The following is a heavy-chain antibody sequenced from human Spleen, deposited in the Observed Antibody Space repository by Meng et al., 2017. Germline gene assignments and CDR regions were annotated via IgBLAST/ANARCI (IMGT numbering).Heavy chain of an antibody. CDR2: IYPGDSET. CDR1: GYDFTSYW. Sequence: GESLKISCQASGYDFTSYWIGWVRQMPGKGLQWMGIIYPGDSETRYSPSFRGQVSISGDRSITTAYLHWSSLKASDTAKYFCARRVSGDAFDIWGHGTMVTVSS. CDR3: ARRVSGDAFDI. D-gene: IGHD5/OR15-5a*01. V-gene: IGHV5-51*01. J-gene: IGHJ3*02.